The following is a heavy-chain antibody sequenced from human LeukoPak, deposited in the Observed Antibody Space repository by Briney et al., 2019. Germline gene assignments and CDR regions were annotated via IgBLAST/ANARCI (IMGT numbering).Heavy chain of an antibody. V-gene: IGHV3-7*04. D-gene: IGHD6-19*01. J-gene: IGHJ4*02. CDR2: IKQDGGEK. CDR1: GFTFSSYW. Sequence: PGGSLRLSCAASGFTFSSYWMSWVRQAPGKGLEWVATIKQDGGEKYYVDSVKGRFTISRDNAKNSLYLQMNILRAEDTAVYYCARGRSFSAGWSRGADYWGQGTLVTVSS. CDR3: ARGRSFSAGWSRGADY.